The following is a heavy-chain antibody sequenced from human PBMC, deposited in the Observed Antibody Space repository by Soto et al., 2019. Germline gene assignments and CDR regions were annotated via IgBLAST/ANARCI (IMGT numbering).Heavy chain of an antibody. CDR1: GYTFTSYH. V-gene: IGHV1-46*01. CDR3: AREGVPGGLDV. J-gene: IGHJ6*02. CDR2: ISPSGGRT. D-gene: IGHD2-8*01. Sequence: QVQLVQSGAEVKKPGASERISCKASGYTFTSYHLHWVRQAPGQGLEWVGMISPSGGRTTYAQKFQRRVTMTRATSTNTFFMELNSLRSDDTAIYYCAREGVPGGLDVWGQGTTVTVSS.